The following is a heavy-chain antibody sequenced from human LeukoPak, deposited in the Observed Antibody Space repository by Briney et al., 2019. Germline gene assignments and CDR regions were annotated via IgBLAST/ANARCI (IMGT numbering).Heavy chain of an antibody. CDR2: INYGWTT. CDR3: ARYVVYGSGKYYCDY. V-gene: IGHV4-39*01. Sequence: SETLTLTCTVSGRSITSSNYYWSRIPQPPGKELDRTASINYGWTTYYSPSRKSRVTISEDTSKNQISLRLSSVTGADTAVYLCARYVVYGSGKYYCDYWGQGSLVTVSS. CDR1: GRSITSSNYY. J-gene: IGHJ4*02. D-gene: IGHD3-10*01.